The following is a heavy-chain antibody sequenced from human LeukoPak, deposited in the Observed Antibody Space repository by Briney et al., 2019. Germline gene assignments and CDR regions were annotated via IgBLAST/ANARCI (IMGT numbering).Heavy chain of an antibody. V-gene: IGHV3-30*18. J-gene: IGHJ4*02. D-gene: IGHD3-3*01. CDR3: AKDHYDFWSGSFDY. CDR2: ISYDGSNK. CDR1: GFTFSSYG. Sequence: PGRSLRLSCAASGFTFSSYGMHWVRQAPGKGLEWVAVISYDGSNKYYADSVKGRFTISRDNSKNTLYLQMNSLRAEDTAVYYCAKDHYDFWSGSFDYWGQGTLVTVSS.